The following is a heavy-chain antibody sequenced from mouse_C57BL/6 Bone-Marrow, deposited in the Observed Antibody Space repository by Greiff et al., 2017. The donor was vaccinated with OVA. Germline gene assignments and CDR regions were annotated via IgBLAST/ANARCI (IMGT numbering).Heavy chain of an antibody. D-gene: IGHD1-1*01. CDR2: INPNNGGT. J-gene: IGHJ3*01. CDR3: ASTTVKAY. V-gene: IGHV1-26*01. CDR1: GYTFTDYY. Sequence: EVQLQQSGPELVKPGASVKISCKASGYTFTDYYMNWVKQSHGKSLEWIGDINPNNGGTSYNQKFKGKATLTVDKSSSTAYMELRSLTSEDSAVYYCASTTVKAYWGQGTLVTVSA.